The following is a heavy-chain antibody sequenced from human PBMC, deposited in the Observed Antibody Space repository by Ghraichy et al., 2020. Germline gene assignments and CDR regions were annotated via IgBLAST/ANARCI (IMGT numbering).Heavy chain of an antibody. J-gene: IGHJ4*02. CDR2: IYTSGST. Sequence: SETLSLTCTVSGGSIRSYYWSWIRQPAGKGLEWIGRIYTSGSTNYNPSLKSRVTMSVDTSKNQFSLKLSSVTAADTAVYYCARGPTYSSGWPRWDFDYWGQGTLVTVSS. CDR3: ARGPTYSSGWPRWDFDY. D-gene: IGHD6-19*01. V-gene: IGHV4-4*07. CDR1: GGSIRSYY.